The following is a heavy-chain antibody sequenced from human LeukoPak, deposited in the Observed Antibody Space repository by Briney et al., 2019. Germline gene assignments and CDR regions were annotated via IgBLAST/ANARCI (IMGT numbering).Heavy chain of an antibody. Sequence: PGGSLRLSCAASGFTFDDYAMHWVRQAPGKGLEWVSGISWNSGSIGYADSVKGRFTISRDNAKNSLYLQMNSLRAGDTAVYYCARGGYCSSTSCLDSGMDVWGKGTTVTVSS. CDR1: GFTFDDYA. V-gene: IGHV3-9*01. CDR2: ISWNSGSI. J-gene: IGHJ6*04. CDR3: ARGGYCSSTSCLDSGMDV. D-gene: IGHD2-2*01.